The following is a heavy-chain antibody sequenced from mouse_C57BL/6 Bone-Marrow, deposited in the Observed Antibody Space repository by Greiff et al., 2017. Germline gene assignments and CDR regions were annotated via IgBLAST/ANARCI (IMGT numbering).Heavy chain of an antibody. V-gene: IGHV1-15*01. Sequence: QVQLHQSGAELVRPGASVTLSCKASGYTFTDYEMHWVKQTPVHGLEWIGAIDPETGGTAYNQKFKGKAILTADKSSRTAYMELRSLTSEDSAVYYCTRGDLYDGYYDYAMDYWGQGTSVTVSS. CDR2: IDPETGGT. CDR1: GYTFTDYE. D-gene: IGHD2-3*01. CDR3: TRGDLYDGYYDYAMDY. J-gene: IGHJ4*01.